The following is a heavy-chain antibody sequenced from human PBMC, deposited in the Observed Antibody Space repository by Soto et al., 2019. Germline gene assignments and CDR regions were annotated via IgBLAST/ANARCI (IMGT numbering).Heavy chain of an antibody. Sequence: GGSLRLSCAASGFTVSSNYMSWVRQAPGKGLEWVSVIYSGGSTYYADSVKGRFTISRDNSKNTLYLQMNSLRAEDTAGYYCASAGALTGTRGGMDVSGPGPNVTVSS. CDR2: IYSGGST. D-gene: IGHD1-7*01. V-gene: IGHV3-53*01. CDR1: GFTVSSNY. CDR3: ASAGALTGTRGGMDV. J-gene: IGHJ6*02.